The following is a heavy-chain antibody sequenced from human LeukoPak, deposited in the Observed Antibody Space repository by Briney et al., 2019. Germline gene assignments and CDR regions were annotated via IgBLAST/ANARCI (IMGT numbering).Heavy chain of an antibody. D-gene: IGHD2-2*01. CDR1: GDSVSSNSVT. CDR3: ARRLTQYDCFDP. Sequence: SQTLSLTCAISGDSVSSNSVTWNWIRQSPSRGLEWLGRTYYRPTWYNDYAVSVRGRITVNPDTSRNQFSLHLNSVTPEDTAVYYCARRLTQYDCFDPWGQGILVTVSS. CDR2: TYYRPTWYN. J-gene: IGHJ5*02. V-gene: IGHV6-1*01.